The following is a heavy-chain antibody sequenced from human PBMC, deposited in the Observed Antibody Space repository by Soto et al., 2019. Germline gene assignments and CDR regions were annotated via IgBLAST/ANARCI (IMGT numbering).Heavy chain of an antibody. CDR2: INAGNGNT. Sequence: GASVKVSCKASGYTFTSYARHWVRQAPGQRLEWMGWINAGNGNTKYSQKFQGRVTITRDTSASTAYMELSSLRSEDTAVYYCARDEGSAGMGYFDYWGQGTLVTVSS. V-gene: IGHV1-3*01. CDR3: ARDEGSAGMGYFDY. D-gene: IGHD6-13*01. J-gene: IGHJ4*02. CDR1: GYTFTSYA.